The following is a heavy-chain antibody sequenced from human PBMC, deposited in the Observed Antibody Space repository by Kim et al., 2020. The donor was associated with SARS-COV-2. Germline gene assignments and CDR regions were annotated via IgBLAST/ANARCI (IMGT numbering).Heavy chain of an antibody. CDR1: GFTFSSYS. V-gene: IGHV3-21*01. J-gene: IGHJ3*01. Sequence: GGSLRLSCAASGFTFSSYSMNWVRQAPGKGLEWVSSISSSSSYIYYADSVKGRFTISRDNAKNSLYLQMNSLRAEDTAVYYCAMLRLRWVRASHGALDVWGQGRMVTLS. D-gene: IGHD3-3*01. CDR3: AMLRLRWVRASHGALDV. CDR2: ISSSSSYI.